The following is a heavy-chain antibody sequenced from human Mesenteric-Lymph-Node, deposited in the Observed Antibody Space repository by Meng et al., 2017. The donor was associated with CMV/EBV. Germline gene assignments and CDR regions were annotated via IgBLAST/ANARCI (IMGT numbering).Heavy chain of an antibody. J-gene: IGHJ5*02. CDR2: ISTYNGNT. V-gene: IGHV1-18*04. D-gene: IGHD5-24*01. CDR3: ARGRWGFDP. CDR1: GYTFTDYS. Sequence: KVSCKTYGYTFTDYSITWVRQAPGQGLEWMAWISTYNGNTNYVPKLQGRVTVTTDTSTSTVYMELRSLRSDDTAIYYCARGRWGFDPWGQGTLVTVSS.